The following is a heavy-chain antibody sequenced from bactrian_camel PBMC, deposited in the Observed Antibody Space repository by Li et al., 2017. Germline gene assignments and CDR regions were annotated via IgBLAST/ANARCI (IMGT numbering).Heavy chain of an antibody. D-gene: IGHD2*01. CDR1: GYTYSSNC. CDR3: AARGPYCYTKLSVRDFTY. V-gene: IGHV3S40*01. CDR2: VYFGGGRT. J-gene: IGHJ6*01. Sequence: VQLVESGGGSVQPGGSLRLSCDASGYTYSSNCMGWFRQAPGKEREGVAFVYFGGGRTYYADSVRGRFTISQEKGKNTVYLRMNSLKPEDTAMYYCAARGPYCYTKLSVRDFTYWGQGTQVTVS.